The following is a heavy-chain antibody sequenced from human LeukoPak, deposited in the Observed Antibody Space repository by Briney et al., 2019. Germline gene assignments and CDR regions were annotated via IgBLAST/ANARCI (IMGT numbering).Heavy chain of an antibody. V-gene: IGHV3-23*01. J-gene: IGHJ6*03. CDR3: RKGGLGSWGNYSSNRAV. D-gene: IGHD1-26*01. Sequence: GGSLRLSCTASGFTFSDYAIHWVRQAPGKGLEWVSAISGSGGSTYYADSVKGRFTISRDNSKNTLYLQMNSLRAEDTAVYYCRKGGLGSWGNYSSNRAVWGKGTTFTPSS. CDR1: GFTFSDYA. CDR2: ISGSGGST.